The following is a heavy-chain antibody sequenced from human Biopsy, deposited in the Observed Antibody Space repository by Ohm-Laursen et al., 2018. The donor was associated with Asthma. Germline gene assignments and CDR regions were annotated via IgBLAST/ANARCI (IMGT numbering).Heavy chain of an antibody. Sequence: SLRLSCTASGFTFSSYWMSWVRQAPGKGLEWVANIKQDGSEKYYADSVKGRVTISRDNSKNTLYLQMNSLRAEDTAVYYCARESSVAGSSDFDYWGQGTLVTVSS. CDR2: IKQDGSEK. V-gene: IGHV3-7*01. CDR3: ARESSVAGSSDFDY. CDR1: GFTFSSYW. J-gene: IGHJ4*02. D-gene: IGHD6-19*01.